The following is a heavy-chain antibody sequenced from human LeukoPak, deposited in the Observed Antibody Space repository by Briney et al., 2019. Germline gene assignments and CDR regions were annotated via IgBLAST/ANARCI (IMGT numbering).Heavy chain of an antibody. CDR3: ATFGSSMATFDY. J-gene: IGHJ4*02. V-gene: IGHV4-59*01. CDR1: GDSISSYY. D-gene: IGHD5-24*01. CDR2: IYYTGST. Sequence: PSETLSLTCNVSGDSISSYYWNWLRQPPGKGLEWIGYIYYTGSTDYNPSLKSRVIILVDTSKNQFSLKLSSVTAADTAVYYCATFGSSMATFDYWGQGTLVTVSS.